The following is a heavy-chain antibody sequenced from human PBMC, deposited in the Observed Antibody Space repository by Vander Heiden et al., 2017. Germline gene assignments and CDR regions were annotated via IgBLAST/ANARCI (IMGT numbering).Heavy chain of an antibody. Sequence: EVQLSESGGGLVQPGGSLRLSCPASGFAFSSYAMTWIRQTPGKGLEWVSLISASGSSTYYADSVKGRFTISRDSSKNTLFLQMNSLRAEDTAVYYCAKAPPPLNWFDSWGQGALVTVSS. CDR3: AKAPPPLNWFDS. V-gene: IGHV3-23*01. CDR1: GFAFSSYA. J-gene: IGHJ5*01. CDR2: ISASGSST.